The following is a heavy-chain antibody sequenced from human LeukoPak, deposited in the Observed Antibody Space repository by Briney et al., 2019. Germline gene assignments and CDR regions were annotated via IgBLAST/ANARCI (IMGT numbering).Heavy chain of an antibody. CDR1: GDSVTNDFF. CDR3: ARWASISRQPGGFFDH. V-gene: IGHV4-38-2*02. CDR2: FCLGRDT. D-gene: IGHD3-16*01. Sequence: SETLSLTCTVSGDSVTNDFFWGWVRQPPGKELEWIGSFCLGRDTYYRPSLKSRVTISVDTSKNQFSLNLNSVTAAGTAVYYCARWASISRQPGGFFDHWGQGTLVTVSS. J-gene: IGHJ4*02.